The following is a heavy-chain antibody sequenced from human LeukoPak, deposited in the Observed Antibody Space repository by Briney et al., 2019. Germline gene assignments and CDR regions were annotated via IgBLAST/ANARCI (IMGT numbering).Heavy chain of an antibody. CDR2: IRPDGSNK. CDR3: AKGDWADY. V-gene: IGHV3-30*02. Sequence: PGGSLRLSCAASGFTFSTYGMHWVRQAPGKGLEWVALIRPDGSNKLHTDSVKGRFIISRDNSKNTLNLQMNSLRSEDTAVYYCAKGDWADYWGQGTLVTVSS. J-gene: IGHJ4*02. D-gene: IGHD3/OR15-3a*01. CDR1: GFTFSTYG.